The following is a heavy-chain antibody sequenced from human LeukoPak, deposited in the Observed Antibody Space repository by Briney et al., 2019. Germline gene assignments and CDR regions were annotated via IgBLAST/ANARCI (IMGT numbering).Heavy chain of an antibody. J-gene: IGHJ4*02. CDR1: GYTFTGYY. CDR2: INPNSGDT. Sequence: ASVKVSCKASGYTFTGYYMHWVRQAPGQGLEWMGWINPNSGDTHYAQKFQGRVAMTRDTSISTAYMELSRLRSDDTAVYYCATSGLRFFDWLLCLIDYWGQGTLVTVSS. V-gene: IGHV1-2*02. D-gene: IGHD3-9*01. CDR3: ATSGLRFFDWLLCLIDY.